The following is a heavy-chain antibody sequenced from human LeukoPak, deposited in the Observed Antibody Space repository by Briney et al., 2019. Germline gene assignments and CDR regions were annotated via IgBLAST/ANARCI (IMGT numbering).Heavy chain of an antibody. J-gene: IGHJ5*02. CDR1: GFTVSSNY. CDR3: ARVTGTTAVNWFDP. D-gene: IGHD1-7*01. CDR2: IYSGGST. Sequence: PGGSLRLSCAASGFTVSSNYMSWVRQAPGKGLEWVSIIYSGGSTYYADSVKGRFTISRDNSKNTLYLQMNSLRAEDTAVYYCARVTGTTAVNWFDPWGQGTLVTVSS. V-gene: IGHV3-66*02.